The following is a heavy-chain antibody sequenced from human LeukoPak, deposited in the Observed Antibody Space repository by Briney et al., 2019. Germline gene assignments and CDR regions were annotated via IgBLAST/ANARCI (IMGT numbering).Heavy chain of an antibody. J-gene: IGHJ4*02. CDR3: ASNYDILPDY. CDR1: GGTFSSYA. Sequence: GASVKASCKASGGTFSSYAISWVRQAPGQGLEWMGGIIPIFGTANYAQKFQGRVTITADESTSTAYMELSSLRSEDTAVYYCASNYDILPDYWGQGTLVTVSS. V-gene: IGHV1-69*13. D-gene: IGHD3-9*01. CDR2: IIPIFGTA.